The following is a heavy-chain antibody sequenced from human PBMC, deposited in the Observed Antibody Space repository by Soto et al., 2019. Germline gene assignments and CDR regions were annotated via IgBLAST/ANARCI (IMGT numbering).Heavy chain of an antibody. V-gene: IGHV3-23*01. CDR3: AKERLGRGADY. J-gene: IGHJ4*02. Sequence: EVQLLESGGGLVQPGGSLRLSCAASGFTFSNYAMSWVRQTPGKGLAWVSTISGGGGNTYSPDSVKGRFTISRDNSKDTVYLQMNSLRAEDTAIYYCAKERLGRGADYWGQGALVTVTS. CDR2: ISGGGGNT. CDR1: GFTFSNYA.